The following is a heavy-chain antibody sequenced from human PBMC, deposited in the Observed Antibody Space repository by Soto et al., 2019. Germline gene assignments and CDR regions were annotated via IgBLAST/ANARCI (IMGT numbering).Heavy chain of an antibody. Sequence: GGSLRLSCEASGFTFSRYSMNWVRQAPGKGLEWVSSISSSSSYIYYADSVKGRFTISRDNAKNSLYLQMNSLRAEDTAVYYCARVVYFDISSYQYWGQGTLVTVSS. D-gene: IGHD3-22*01. J-gene: IGHJ4*02. CDR1: GFTFSRYS. CDR2: ISSSSSYI. V-gene: IGHV3-21*01. CDR3: ARVVYFDISSYQY.